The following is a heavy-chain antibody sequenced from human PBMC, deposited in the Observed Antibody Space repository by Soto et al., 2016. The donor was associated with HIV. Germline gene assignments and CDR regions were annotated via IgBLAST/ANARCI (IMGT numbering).Heavy chain of an antibody. CDR1: GFTFSSYG. Sequence: VQLVESGGGVVQPGRSLRLSCAASGFTFSSYGMHWVRQAPGKGLEWVAVIWYDGSNKYYADSVKGRFTISRDNSKNTLYLQMNSLRAEDTAVYYCARDRYYYGSGMGPPGDYWGQGTLVTVSS. CDR2: IWYDGSNK. D-gene: IGHD3-10*01. J-gene: IGHJ4*02. V-gene: IGHV3-33*01. CDR3: ARDRYYYGSGMGPPGDY.